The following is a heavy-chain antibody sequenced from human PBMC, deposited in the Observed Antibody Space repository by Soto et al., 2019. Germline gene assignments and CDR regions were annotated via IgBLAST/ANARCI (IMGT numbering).Heavy chain of an antibody. CDR1: GGTFNSYG. Sequence: QDHLAQSGAEVKKPGSSVTVSRKASGGTFNSYGIRWVRQAPGQGLDWMGVIIPLYGTVNYAQKFQGRVSITADKSTSTAYMDLSSLRSDDTAVYYCARVRVIRGVIPSHFGLWGQGTLVTVSS. J-gene: IGHJ4*02. V-gene: IGHV1-69*06. CDR2: IIPLYGTV. D-gene: IGHD3-10*01. CDR3: ARVRVIRGVIPSHFGL.